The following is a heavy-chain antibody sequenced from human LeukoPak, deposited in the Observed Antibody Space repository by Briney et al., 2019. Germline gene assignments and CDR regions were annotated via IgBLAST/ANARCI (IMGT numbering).Heavy chain of an antibody. CDR3: ARDRDSDY. D-gene: IGHD3-10*01. CDR2: ISSTSSYI. Sequence: TGGSLRLSCAASGFTFSNYNFYWVRQAPGKGLEWVSSISSTSSYIYYADSVKGRFTISRDNAKNSLYLQMNSLRAEDAAVYYCARDRDSDYWGQGTLVTVSS. J-gene: IGHJ4*02. V-gene: IGHV3-21*01. CDR1: GFTFSNYN.